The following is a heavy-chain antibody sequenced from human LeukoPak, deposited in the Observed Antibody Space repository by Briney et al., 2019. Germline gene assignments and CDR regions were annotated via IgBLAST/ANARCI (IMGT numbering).Heavy chain of an antibody. V-gene: IGHV3-21*04. CDR3: ARHGGYFGSGREYYFDH. D-gene: IGHD3-10*01. Sequence: GGSLRLSCAASGFTFSSYSMNWVRQAPGKGLEWVASIRSSSSYIYYADSVKGRFTISRDNAKNSLYLQMNSLRADDTAVYYCARHGGYFGSGREYYFDHWGQGTLVSVSA. CDR2: IRSSSSYI. J-gene: IGHJ4*02. CDR1: GFTFSSYS.